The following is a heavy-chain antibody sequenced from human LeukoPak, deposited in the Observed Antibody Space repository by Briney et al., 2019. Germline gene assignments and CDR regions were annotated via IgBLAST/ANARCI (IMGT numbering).Heavy chain of an antibody. V-gene: IGHV1-58*01. J-gene: IGHJ4*02. Sequence: ASVKVSCKASGFTFTSSAVQWVRQARGQRLEWIGWIVVGSGNTNYAQKFQERVTITRDMSTSTAYMELSSLRSEDTAVYYCARAVGWELYHFDYWGQGTLVTVSS. CDR1: GFTFTSSA. CDR2: IVVGSGNT. D-gene: IGHD1-26*01. CDR3: ARAVGWELYHFDY.